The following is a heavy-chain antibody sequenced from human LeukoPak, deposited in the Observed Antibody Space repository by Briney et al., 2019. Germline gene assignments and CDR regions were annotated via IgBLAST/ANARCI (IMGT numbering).Heavy chain of an antibody. CDR3: MGYYGSGTYYSGDYYYGMDV. J-gene: IGHJ6*02. Sequence: GGSLRLSCAASGFTFSDSAMHWVRQASGKGLEWVGHIRSKANSYATTYAASVKGRFTISRDDAKNTAYLQMISLKAEDTAVYYCMGYYGSGTYYSGDYYYGMDVWGQGTTVTVSS. CDR1: GFTFSDSA. V-gene: IGHV3-73*01. D-gene: IGHD3-10*01. CDR2: IRSKANSYAT.